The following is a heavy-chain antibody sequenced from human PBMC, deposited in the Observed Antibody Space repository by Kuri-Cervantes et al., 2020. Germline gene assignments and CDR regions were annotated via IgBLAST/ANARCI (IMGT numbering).Heavy chain of an antibody. CDR3: ARGYPRRYDSSGYALEYYYYMDV. CDR2: IIPMFGIE. J-gene: IGHJ6*03. D-gene: IGHD3-22*01. V-gene: IGHV1-69*10. Sequence: SVKVSCKASGGTFSSYAISWVRQAPGQGPEWMGGIIPMFGIEDYAQKFQGRVTITADKSTNTTYMELSGLKSEDTAVYFCARGYPRRYDSSGYALEYYYYMDVWGKGTTVTVSS. CDR1: GGTFSSYA.